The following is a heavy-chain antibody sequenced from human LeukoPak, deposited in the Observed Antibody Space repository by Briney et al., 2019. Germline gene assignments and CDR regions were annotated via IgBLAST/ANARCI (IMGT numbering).Heavy chain of an antibody. CDR1: GGSFSGYY. CDR3: ARVKRIMITFGGGPFDP. Sequence: SETLSLTCAVYGGSFSGYYWSWIRQPPGKGLEWIGEINHSGSTNYNPSLKSRVTISVDTSKNQFSLKLSSVTAADTAVYYCARVKRIMITFGGGPFDPWGQGTLVTVSS. J-gene: IGHJ5*02. D-gene: IGHD3-16*01. CDR2: INHSGST. V-gene: IGHV4-34*01.